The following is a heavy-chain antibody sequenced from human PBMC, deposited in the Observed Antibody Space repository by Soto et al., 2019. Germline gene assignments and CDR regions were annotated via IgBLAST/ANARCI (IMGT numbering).Heavy chain of an antibody. J-gene: IGHJ6*02. CDR2: IYDSGST. CDR1: GGSISRYY. V-gene: IGHV4-59*01. CDR3: GRGEGGYNYGLSTYYRMDV. D-gene: IGHD5-12*01. Sequence: SETLSLTCTVSGGSISRYYWSWIRQPPWNGLEWIGYIYDSGSTNYRPSLNSRIIISLDTSKNQFSLKVSSVTAADTAVYYFGRGEGGYNYGLSTYYRMDVGGPGTRVTVS.